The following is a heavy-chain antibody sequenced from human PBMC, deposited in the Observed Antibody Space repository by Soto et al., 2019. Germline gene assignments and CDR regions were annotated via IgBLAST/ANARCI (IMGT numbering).Heavy chain of an antibody. CDR2: ISGSGGST. D-gene: IGHD3-16*01. J-gene: IGHJ6*03. V-gene: IGHV3-23*01. Sequence: GGSLRLSCAASGFTFSSYAMSWVRQAPGKGLEWVSAISGSGGSTYYADSVKGRFTISRDNSKNTLYLQMNSLRAEDTAVYYCAKLILVFRVLPDYYYYYYMDVWGKGTTVTVSS. CDR3: AKLILVFRVLPDYYYYYYMDV. CDR1: GFTFSSYA.